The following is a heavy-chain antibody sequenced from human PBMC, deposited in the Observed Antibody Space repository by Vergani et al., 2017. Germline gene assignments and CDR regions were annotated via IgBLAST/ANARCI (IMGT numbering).Heavy chain of an antibody. V-gene: IGHV1-2*02. D-gene: IGHD4-17*01. Sequence: QVQLVQSGAEVKKPGASVKVSCKASGYTFTGYYMHWVRQAPGQGLEWMVWINPNSGGTNYAQKFQGRVTMTRDTSSSTAYMELSRLTSYDRAVYYCARVRATTVPTQTLYGMDVWGQGTTVTVSS. CDR1: GYTFTGYY. CDR2: INPNSGGT. CDR3: ARVRATTVPTQTLYGMDV. J-gene: IGHJ6*02.